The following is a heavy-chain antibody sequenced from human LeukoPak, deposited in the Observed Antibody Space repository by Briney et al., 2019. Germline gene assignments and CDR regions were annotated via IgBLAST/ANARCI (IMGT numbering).Heavy chain of an antibody. D-gene: IGHD6-13*01. CDR1: GGSFSGYY. CDR2: INHSGST. Sequence: SETLSLTCAVYGGSFSGYYWSWIRQPPGKGLEWIGEINHSGSTNYNPSLKSRVTISVDTSKNQFSLKLSSVTAADTAVYYCARHYLDSSSWYRKNDAFDIWGQGTMVTVSS. CDR3: ARHYLDSSSWYRKNDAFDI. J-gene: IGHJ3*02. V-gene: IGHV4-34*01.